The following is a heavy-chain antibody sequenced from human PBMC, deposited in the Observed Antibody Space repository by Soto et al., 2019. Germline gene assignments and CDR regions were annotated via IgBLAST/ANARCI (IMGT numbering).Heavy chain of an antibody. CDR2: IWYDGSNK. D-gene: IGHD5-12*01. CDR1: GFTFSSYG. Sequence: GGSLRLSCAASGFTFSSYGMHWVRQAPGKGLEWVAVIWYDGSNKYYADSVKGRFTISRDNSKNTLYLQMNSLRAEDTAVYYCARDAGSGYDFEDYWGQGTLVTVSS. J-gene: IGHJ4*02. V-gene: IGHV3-33*01. CDR3: ARDAGSGYDFEDY.